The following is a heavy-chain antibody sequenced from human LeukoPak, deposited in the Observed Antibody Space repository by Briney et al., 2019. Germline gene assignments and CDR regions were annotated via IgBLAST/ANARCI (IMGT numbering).Heavy chain of an antibody. Sequence: GSLRLSCAASGFTFSSYAMSWVRQAPGKGLEWVSAISGSGGSTYYADSVKGRFTISRDNSKNTPYLQMNSLRAEDTAVYYCAKDSLSTPGYSASNYWGQGTLVTVSS. CDR1: GFTFSSYA. D-gene: IGHD5-12*01. CDR3: AKDSLSTPGYSASNY. V-gene: IGHV3-23*01. CDR2: ISGSGGST. J-gene: IGHJ4*02.